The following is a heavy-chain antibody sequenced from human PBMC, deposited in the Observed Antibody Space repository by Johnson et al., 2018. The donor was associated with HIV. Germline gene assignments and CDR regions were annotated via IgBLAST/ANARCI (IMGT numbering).Heavy chain of an antibody. J-gene: IGHJ3*02. CDR2: ISGSGGST. CDR1: GFTFDDYG. V-gene: IGHV3-23*04. CDR3: AKVPPDAFDI. Sequence: VQLVESGGGVVRPGGSLRLSCAASGFTFDDYGMSWVRQAPGKGLEWVSGISGSGGSTYYADFVKGRFTISRDNSKNTLYLQMNRLRAEDTAVYYCAKVPPDAFDIWGQGTMVT.